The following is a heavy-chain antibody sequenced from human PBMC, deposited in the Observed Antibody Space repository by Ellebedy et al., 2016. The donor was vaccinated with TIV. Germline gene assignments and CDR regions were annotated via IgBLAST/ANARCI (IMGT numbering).Heavy chain of an antibody. D-gene: IGHD4-17*01. CDR1: GFTFSSHA. Sequence: GGSLRLSXAASGFTFSSHAMSWVRQAPGIGLECVSAISASGGSTYYADSVKGRFTISRDNSKNTLYLQMNSLRAEDTAVYYCAKDSYGDVDYWGQGTLVTVSS. J-gene: IGHJ4*02. CDR3: AKDSYGDVDY. V-gene: IGHV3-23*01. CDR2: ISASGGST.